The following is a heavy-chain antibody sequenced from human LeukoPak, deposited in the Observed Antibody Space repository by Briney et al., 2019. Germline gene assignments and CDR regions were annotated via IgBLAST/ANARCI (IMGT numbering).Heavy chain of an antibody. D-gene: IGHD2/OR15-2a*01. Sequence: GGSLRLSCAASGFTFSNCAMSWVRQAPEKGLEWVSGISGSGSSTYYADSVKGRFTISRDNSENTLSLQMNSLRADDTAIYYCAKSCNSGNCYYNYWGQGTLVTVSS. CDR2: ISGSGSST. V-gene: IGHV3-23*01. CDR3: AKSCNSGNCYYNY. CDR1: GFTFSNCA. J-gene: IGHJ4*02.